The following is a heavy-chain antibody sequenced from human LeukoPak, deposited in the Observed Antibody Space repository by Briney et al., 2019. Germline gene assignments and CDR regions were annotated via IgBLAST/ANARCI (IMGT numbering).Heavy chain of an antibody. CDR3: AKRGDGSGSYYKRPYYYYGLDV. CDR2: ISYDGSHK. D-gene: IGHD3-10*01. J-gene: IGHJ6*02. V-gene: IGHV3-30*18. Sequence: GGSLRLSCAASGFTFNTFGMHWVRQAPGKGLEWVAAISYDGSHKYYADSMKGRFTISRDNSKNTLYLQMNSLRAEDTAVYYCAKRGDGSGSYYKRPYYYYGLDVWGQGTTVTVSS. CDR1: GFTFNTFG.